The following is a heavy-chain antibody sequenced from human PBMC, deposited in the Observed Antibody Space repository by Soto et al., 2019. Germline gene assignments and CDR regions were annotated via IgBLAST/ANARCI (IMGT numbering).Heavy chain of an antibody. CDR1: DDSISSSTYY. CDR2: IFYTGST. J-gene: IGHJ4*02. Sequence: SETLSLTCSVSDDSISSSTYYWGWIRQPPGKGLEWLGYIFYTGSTYKNPSLKSRVTISADSSKNQFSVNLTSVTATDTAVYYCARRPSSGYAYYFDYWGQGILVTVSS. D-gene: IGHD3-22*01. V-gene: IGHV4-39*01. CDR3: ARRPSSGYAYYFDY.